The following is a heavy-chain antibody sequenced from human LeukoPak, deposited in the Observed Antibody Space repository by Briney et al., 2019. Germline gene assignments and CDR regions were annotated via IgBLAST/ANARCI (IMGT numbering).Heavy chain of an antibody. J-gene: IGHJ4*02. Sequence: GGSLRLSCAASGFTFSSYAMHWVRQAPGKGLEWVAVISYDGSNKYYADSVKGRFTISRDNSKNPLYLQMNSLRAEDTAVYYCARIAMVRGVIDDYWGQGTLVTVSS. V-gene: IGHV3-30*04. D-gene: IGHD3-10*01. CDR1: GFTFSSYA. CDR2: ISYDGSNK. CDR3: ARIAMVRGVIDDY.